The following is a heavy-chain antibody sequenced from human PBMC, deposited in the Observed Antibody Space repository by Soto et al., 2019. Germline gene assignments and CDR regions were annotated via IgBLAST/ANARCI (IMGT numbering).Heavy chain of an antibody. Sequence: RASVKVSCKASGYTVTGYYMHWVRQAPGQGLEWMGWINPNSGGTNYAQKFQGRVTMTRDTSISTAYMELSRLRSDDTAVYYCARARALRFLEWPPAGSFSGMDVWGQGTTVTVSS. CDR1: GYTVTGYY. V-gene: IGHV1-2*02. CDR3: ARARALRFLEWPPAGSFSGMDV. CDR2: INPNSGGT. D-gene: IGHD3-3*01. J-gene: IGHJ6*02.